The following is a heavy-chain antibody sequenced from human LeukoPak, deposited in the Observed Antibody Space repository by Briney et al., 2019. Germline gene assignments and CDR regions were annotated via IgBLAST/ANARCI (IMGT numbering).Heavy chain of an antibody. CDR1: GFTFSSYS. D-gene: IGHD1-26*01. Sequence: GGPLRLSCAASGFTFSSYSMNWVRQAPGKGLEWVSSISSSSSYIYYADSVKGRFTISRDNAKNSLYLQMNSLRAEDTAVYYCASLWELLTWAYFDYWGQGTLVTVSS. CDR2: ISSSSSYI. J-gene: IGHJ4*02. CDR3: ASLWELLTWAYFDY. V-gene: IGHV3-21*01.